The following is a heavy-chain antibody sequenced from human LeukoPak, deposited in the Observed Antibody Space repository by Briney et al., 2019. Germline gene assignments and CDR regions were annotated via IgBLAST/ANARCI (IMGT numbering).Heavy chain of an antibody. D-gene: IGHD1-26*01. CDR2: INPSGGST. V-gene: IGHV1-46*01. CDR1: GYTFTSYY. J-gene: IGHJ4*02. CDR3: ARIRIVGATEFDY. Sequence: ASVKVSCKASGYTFTSYYMNWVRQAPGQGLEWMGIINPSGGSTSYAQKFQGRVTMTRDTSTSTVYMEPSSLRSEDTAVYYCARIRIVGATEFDYWGQGTLVTVSS.